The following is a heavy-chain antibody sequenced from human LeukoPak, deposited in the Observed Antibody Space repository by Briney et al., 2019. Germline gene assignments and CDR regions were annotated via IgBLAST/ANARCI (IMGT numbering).Heavy chain of an antibody. CDR1: GGXISSYY. CDR3: ARSTQDSSTSFDY. D-gene: IGHD6-6*01. V-gene: IGHV4-59*01. CDR2: IYYSGST. Sequence: SETLSLTCNVSGGXISSYYWSWIRQPPGKGLEWIGYIYYSGSTNYNPSLKSRVTMSVDKSKNQCSLRLSSVTAADTAMYFCARSTQDSSTSFDYWGQGTLVTVSS. J-gene: IGHJ4*02.